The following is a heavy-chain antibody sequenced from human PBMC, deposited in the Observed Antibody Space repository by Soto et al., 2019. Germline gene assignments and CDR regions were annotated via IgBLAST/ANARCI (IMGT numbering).Heavy chain of an antibody. V-gene: IGHV4-39*01. CDR2: IYYSGST. CDR3: ARQLGNIAAAADYYYYYMDV. Sequence: SETLSLTCTVSGGSISSSSYYWGWIRQPPGKGLEWIGSIYYSGSTYYNPSLKSRVTISVDTSKNQFSLKLSSVTAADTAVYYCARQLGNIAAAADYYYYYMDVWGKGTTVTVSS. J-gene: IGHJ6*03. CDR1: GGSISSSSYY. D-gene: IGHD6-13*01.